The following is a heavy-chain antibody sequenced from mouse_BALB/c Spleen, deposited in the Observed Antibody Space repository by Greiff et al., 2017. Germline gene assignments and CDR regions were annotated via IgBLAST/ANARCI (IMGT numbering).Heavy chain of an antibody. CDR1: GYSITSDYA. D-gene: IGHD3-1*01. CDR2: ISYSGST. V-gene: IGHV3-2*02. CDR3: ARSTRTGAMDY. J-gene: IGHJ4*01. Sequence: EVQLQQSGPGLVKPSQSLSLTCTVTGYSITSDYAWNWIRQFPGNKLEWMGYISYSGSTSYNPSLKSRISITRDTSKNQFFLQLNSVTTEDTATYYCARSTRTGAMDYWGQGTSVTVSS.